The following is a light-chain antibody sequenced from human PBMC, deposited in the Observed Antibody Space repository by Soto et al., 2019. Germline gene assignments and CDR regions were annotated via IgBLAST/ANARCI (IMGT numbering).Light chain of an antibody. V-gene: IGLV1-51*01. CDR2: DNN. Sequence: QSVLTQPPSVSAAPGQKFTISCSGSSSNIGNNYVSWYQQLPGTAPKLLIYDNNKRPSGIPDRFSGSKSGTSATLGITGLQTGDEADYYCGTWDSSLSAAVFGGGTQLTVL. CDR3: GTWDSSLSAAV. CDR1: SSNIGNNY. J-gene: IGLJ7*01.